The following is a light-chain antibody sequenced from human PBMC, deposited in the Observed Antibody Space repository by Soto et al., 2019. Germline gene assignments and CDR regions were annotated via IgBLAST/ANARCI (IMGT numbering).Light chain of an antibody. CDR3: SSYTSSSTLYV. V-gene: IGLV2-14*01. J-gene: IGLJ1*01. CDR2: AVS. Sequence: QSALTQPASVSGSPGQSITISCTGTASDVGGYNYVSWYQQHPGKAPKLMIHAVSNRPSGISSRFSGSKSGNTASLTISGLQAEDEADYYCSSYTSSSTLYVFGTGTKVTVL. CDR1: ASDVGGYNY.